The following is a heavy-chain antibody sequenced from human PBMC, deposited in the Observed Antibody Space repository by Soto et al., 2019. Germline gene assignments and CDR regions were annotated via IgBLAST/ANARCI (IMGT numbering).Heavy chain of an antibody. J-gene: IGHJ4*02. CDR3: ARDVSFCTNGVCYREFDY. CDR2: IYYSGST. CDR1: GGSISSYY. Sequence: SETLSLTCTVSGGSISSYYWSWIRQPPGKGLEWIGYIYYSGSTNYNPSLKSRVTISVDTSKNQFSLKLSSVTAADTAVYYCARDVSFCTNGVCYREFDYWGQGTLVTVSS. D-gene: IGHD2-8*01. V-gene: IGHV4-59*01.